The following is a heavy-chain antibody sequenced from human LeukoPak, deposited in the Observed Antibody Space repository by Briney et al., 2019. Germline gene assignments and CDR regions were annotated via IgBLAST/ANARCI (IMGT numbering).Heavy chain of an antibody. CDR3: ARGGITGTTGYHNWFDP. CDR2: IIPIFGTA. Sequence: SVKVPCKASGGSFSNYTISWLRQTPGQGLEWMGGIIPIFGTANYAQKFQGRVTITADESTSTAYMELSSLRSEDTAVYYCARGGITGTTGYHNWFDPWGQGTLVTVSS. J-gene: IGHJ5*02. D-gene: IGHD1-20*01. CDR1: GGSFSNYT. V-gene: IGHV1-69*13.